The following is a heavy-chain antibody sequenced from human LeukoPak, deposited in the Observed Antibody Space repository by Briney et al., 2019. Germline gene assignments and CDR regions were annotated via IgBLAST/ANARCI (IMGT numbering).Heavy chain of an antibody. CDR3: ARENSWRVYYFDY. V-gene: IGHV3-30*04. CDR2: ISYDGSNK. CDR1: GFTFSSYA. Sequence: GGSLRLSCAASGFTFSSYAMHWVRQAPGKGLEWVAVISYDGSNKYYADSVKGRFTISRDNSKNTLYLQMNSLRAEDTAVYYCARENSWRVYYFDYWGQGTLVTVSS. D-gene: IGHD1-7*01. J-gene: IGHJ4*02.